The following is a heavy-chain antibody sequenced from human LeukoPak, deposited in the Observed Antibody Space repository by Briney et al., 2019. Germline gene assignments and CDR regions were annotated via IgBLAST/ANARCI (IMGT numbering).Heavy chain of an antibody. V-gene: IGHV4-34*01. Sequence: SETLSLTCAVDGVSFSGYCWSWIRQPPGKGLEWVGKINHSGSTNYNPSLKSRVTISVDTSKNQFSLKLSSVTAADTAVYYCAKSNGYALVDIWGQGTMVTVSS. CDR2: INHSGST. CDR1: GVSFSGYC. D-gene: IGHD3-16*01. J-gene: IGHJ3*02. CDR3: AKSNGYALVDI.